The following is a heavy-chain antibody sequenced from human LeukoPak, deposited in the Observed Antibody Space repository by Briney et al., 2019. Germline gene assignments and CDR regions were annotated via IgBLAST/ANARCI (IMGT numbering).Heavy chain of an antibody. J-gene: IGHJ5*02. V-gene: IGHV3-53*01. D-gene: IGHD3-3*01. CDR2: IYSGGST. CDR3: AKCARTPEGGSGWCNWFDT. CDR1: GFTVSGNY. Sequence: GGSLRLSCAASGFTVSGNYMSWVRQAPGKGLQWVSIIYSGGSTYYADSVKGRFTISRDNSKNTLYLQMNSLRAEDTALYSCAKCARTPEGGSGWCNWFDTWGQGTLVTVCS.